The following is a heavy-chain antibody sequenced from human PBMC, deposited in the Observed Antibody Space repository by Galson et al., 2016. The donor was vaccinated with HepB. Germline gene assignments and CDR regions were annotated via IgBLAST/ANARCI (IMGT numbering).Heavy chain of an antibody. CDR1: GFSFSNYG. V-gene: IGHV3-30*03. Sequence: SLRLSCAASGFSFSNYGMHWVRQAPGKGLEWVAVISDDGSNEYYAASVKGQFTMSRDNFKNTLFLQMNSLRADDTALYFCARPTRGGGFGFLIEDWGQGTLVTVSS. D-gene: IGHD1-26*01. J-gene: IGHJ4*02. CDR3: ARPTRGGGFGFLIED. CDR2: ISDDGSNE.